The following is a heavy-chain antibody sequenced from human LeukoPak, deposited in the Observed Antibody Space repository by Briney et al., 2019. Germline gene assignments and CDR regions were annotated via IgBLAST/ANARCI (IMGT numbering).Heavy chain of an antibody. Sequence: GGPLRLSCAPSGFTFRGFWMTWPRHATGKGLEWVANINEDGSEKYYVHSVKGRCTISRDNAKKSLSLQMNSLRAEDMGVYYCARGRGIGGCGQGTTVTVSS. CDR3: ARGRGIGG. CDR1: GFTFRGFW. J-gene: IGHJ6*02. V-gene: IGHV3-7*01. CDR2: INEDGSEK.